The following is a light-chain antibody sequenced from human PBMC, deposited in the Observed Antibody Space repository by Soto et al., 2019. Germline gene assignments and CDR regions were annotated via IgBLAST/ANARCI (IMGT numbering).Light chain of an antibody. J-gene: IGLJ3*02. V-gene: IGLV2-14*01. CDR1: SSDVDDYNY. CDR3: SSYTASSPWV. Sequence: QSALTQPASVSGSPGQSIMISCIGTSSDVDDYNYVSWYQHHPGKAPKLMIYEVSNRPSGVSNRFSGSKSGNTASLTISGLQAEDEADYYCSSYTASSPWVFGGGTKLTVL. CDR2: EVS.